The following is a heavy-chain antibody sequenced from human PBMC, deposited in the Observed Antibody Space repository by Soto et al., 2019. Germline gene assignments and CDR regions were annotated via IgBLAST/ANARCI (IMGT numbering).Heavy chain of an antibody. CDR3: ARERPDGARLDP. V-gene: IGHV4-30-4*08. Sequence: SETLSLTCTVSGGSISSSSDYWDWIRQPPGKGLEWIGYIYYSGSTYYNPSLKSRVTISVDTSKNQFSLKLSSVTAADTAVYYCARERPDGARLDPWGQGTLVTVSS. D-gene: IGHD6-6*01. CDR2: IYYSGST. J-gene: IGHJ5*02. CDR1: GGSISSSSDY.